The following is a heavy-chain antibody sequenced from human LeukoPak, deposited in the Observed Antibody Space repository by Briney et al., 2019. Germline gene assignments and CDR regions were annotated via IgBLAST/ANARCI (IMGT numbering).Heavy chain of an antibody. Sequence: SETLSLTCTVSGGSISSYYWSWIRQPPGKGLEWIGYIYYSGSTNYNPSLKSRVTISVDTSKNQFSLKLSSVTAADTAVYYCARAPPYCTNGVCLDYWGQGTLVTVSS. CDR2: IYYSGST. D-gene: IGHD2-8*01. J-gene: IGHJ4*02. CDR3: ARAPPYCTNGVCLDY. V-gene: IGHV4-59*01. CDR1: GGSISSYY.